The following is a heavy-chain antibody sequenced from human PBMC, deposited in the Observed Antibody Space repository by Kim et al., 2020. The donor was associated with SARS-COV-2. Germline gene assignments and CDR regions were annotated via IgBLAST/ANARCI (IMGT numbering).Heavy chain of an antibody. V-gene: IGHV4-59*01. J-gene: IGHJ4*02. CDR2: T. D-gene: IGHD6-13*01. CDR3: ARLEQQLAFDY. Sequence: TNYNPSLKSRVTISVDTSKNQFSLKLSSVTAADTAVYYCARLEQQLAFDYWGQGTLVTVSS.